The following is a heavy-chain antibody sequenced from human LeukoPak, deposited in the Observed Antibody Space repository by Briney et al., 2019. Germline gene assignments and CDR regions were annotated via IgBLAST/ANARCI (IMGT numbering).Heavy chain of an antibody. CDR3: AVYYYDSSGYFDFDY. Sequence: ASVKVSCKASGYTFTSYDINWVRQATGQGLEWMGWMNPNSGNTGYAQKFQGRVTMTRNTSISTAYMELSSLRSEDTAVYYCAVYYYDSSGYFDFDYWGQGTLVTVSS. J-gene: IGHJ4*02. CDR2: MNPNSGNT. CDR1: GYTFTSYD. D-gene: IGHD3-22*01. V-gene: IGHV1-8*01.